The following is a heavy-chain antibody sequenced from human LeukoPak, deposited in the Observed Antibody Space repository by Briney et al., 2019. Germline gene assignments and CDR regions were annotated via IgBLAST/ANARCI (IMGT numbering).Heavy chain of an antibody. CDR2: IYYSGST. CDR3: ATQTTVTTRAFDY. CDR1: GGSISSGGYY. D-gene: IGHD4-17*01. V-gene: IGHV4-31*03. J-gene: IGHJ4*02. Sequence: SETLSLTCTVSGGSISSGGYYWSWIRQHPGKGLEWIGYIYYSGSTYHNPSLKSRVTISVDTSKNQFSLKLSSVTAADTAVYYCATQTTVTTRAFDYWGQGTLVTVSS.